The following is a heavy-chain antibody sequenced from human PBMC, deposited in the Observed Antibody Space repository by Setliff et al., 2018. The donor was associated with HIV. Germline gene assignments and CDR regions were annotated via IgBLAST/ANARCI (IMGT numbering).Heavy chain of an antibody. CDR2: ISGFNAKT. J-gene: IGHJ4*03. V-gene: IGHV1-18*01. Sequence: ASVKVSCKASGYNFNTYGVSWVRQAPGQGPEWMGWISGFNAKTLYAPKFQDKVTLTTGTSTTTAHMELRSLRIDDTAIYYCARADSLLQYNEGWSPENPFNIWGQGTLVTSPQ. CDR1: GYNFNTYG. D-gene: IGHD1-20*01. CDR3: ARADSLLQYNEGWSPENPFNI.